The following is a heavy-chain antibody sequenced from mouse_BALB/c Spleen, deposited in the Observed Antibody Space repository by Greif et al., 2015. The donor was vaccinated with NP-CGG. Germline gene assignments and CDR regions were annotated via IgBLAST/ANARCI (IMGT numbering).Heavy chain of an antibody. V-gene: IGHV2-2*02. Sequence: QVQLQQSGPGLVQPSQSLSITCTVSGFSLTSYGVHWVRQSPGKGLEWLGVIWSGGSTDYNAAFIFRLSISKDNSKSQVFFKMNSLQANDTAIYYCARNYYGSSYYAMDYWGQGTSVTVSS. D-gene: IGHD1-1*01. CDR1: GFSLTSYG. CDR2: IWSGGST. CDR3: ARNYYGSSYYAMDY. J-gene: IGHJ4*01.